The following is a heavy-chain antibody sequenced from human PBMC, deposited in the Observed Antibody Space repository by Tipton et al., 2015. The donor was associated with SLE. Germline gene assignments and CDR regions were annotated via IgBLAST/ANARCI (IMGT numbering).Heavy chain of an antibody. CDR1: GDSVSSNSAA. D-gene: IGHD3-10*01. CDR3: AKVRATMVRGVKFYFYGMDV. J-gene: IGHJ6*02. Sequence: GLVKPSQTLSLTCAISGDSVSSNSAAWNWIRQSPSRGLEWLGRTYYRSKWYNDYAVSVKSRITINPDTSKNQFSLKLSSVTAADTAVYYCAKVRATMVRGVKFYFYGMDVWGQGTTVTVSS. CDR2: TYYRSKWYN. V-gene: IGHV6-1*01.